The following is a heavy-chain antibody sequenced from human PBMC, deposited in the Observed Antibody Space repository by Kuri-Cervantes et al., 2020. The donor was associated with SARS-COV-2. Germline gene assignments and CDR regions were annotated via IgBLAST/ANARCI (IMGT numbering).Heavy chain of an antibody. Sequence: GESLKISCAASGFTVSSNYMSWVRQAPGKGLEWVSVIYNGDVATYVDSVKGRFNISRDHSTNTFVLEMRDLRVDDTAMYYCARVSTFYGGPALDHWGQGNPVTGAS. J-gene: IGHJ4*02. CDR1: GFTVSSNY. CDR2: IYNGDVA. D-gene: IGHD2-21*01. V-gene: IGHV3-53*01. CDR3: ARVSTFYGGPALDH.